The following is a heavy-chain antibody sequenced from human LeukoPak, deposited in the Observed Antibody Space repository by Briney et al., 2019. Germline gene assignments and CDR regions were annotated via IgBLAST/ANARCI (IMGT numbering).Heavy chain of an antibody. CDR1: GFTFSSYA. V-gene: IGHV3-33*01. D-gene: IGHD3-3*01. CDR2: IWYDGSNK. CDR3: TSNVDFWSGYYY. Sequence: GGSLRLSCAASGFTFSSYAMHWVRQAPGKGLEWVALIWYDGSNKYYADSVKGRFTISRDNSKNTLHLQMNSLRAEDTAVYYCTSNVDFWSGYYYWGQGTLVTVSS. J-gene: IGHJ4*02.